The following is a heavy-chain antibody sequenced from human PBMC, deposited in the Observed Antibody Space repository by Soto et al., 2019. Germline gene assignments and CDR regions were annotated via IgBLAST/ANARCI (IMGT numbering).Heavy chain of an antibody. CDR3: AKEKDYDYVWGSSRYTSDY. CDR2: LSGSGGT. J-gene: IGHJ4*02. D-gene: IGHD3-16*02. V-gene: IGHV3-23*04. Sequence: VKLVESGGGLVQPGGSLRLSCAASGFTFSGYAMSWVRQAPGKGLEWVSGLSGSGGTLYADSVKGRFTISRDNSKNTLYQQMNRLRAEDAAIYYCAKEKDYDYVWGSSRYTSDYWGQGTLVTVSS. CDR1: GFTFSGYA.